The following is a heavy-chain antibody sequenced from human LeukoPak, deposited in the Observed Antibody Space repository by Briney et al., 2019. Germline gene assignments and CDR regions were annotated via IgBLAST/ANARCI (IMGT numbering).Heavy chain of an antibody. V-gene: IGHV6-1*01. CDR1: GDSVSSNTAA. CDR3: ASDPGYYYGMDV. D-gene: IGHD2-15*01. Sequence: SQTLSLTCAISGDSVSSNTAAWNWVRQSPSIGLKWLGRTYYRSKWYYDYATSVSSRIAINPDTSKNLFSLLLNSVTPEDTAVYYCASDPGYYYGMDVWGQGTTVTVSS. CDR2: TYYRSKWYY. J-gene: IGHJ6*02.